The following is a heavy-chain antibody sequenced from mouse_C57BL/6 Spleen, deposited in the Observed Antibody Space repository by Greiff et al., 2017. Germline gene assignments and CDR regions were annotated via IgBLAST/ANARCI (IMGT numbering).Heavy chain of an antibody. V-gene: IGHV1-26*01. CDR2: INPNNGGT. D-gene: IGHD2-4*01. CDR1: GYTFTDYY. Sequence: EVQLQQSGPELVKPGASVKISCKASGYTFTDYYMNWVKQSHGKSLEWIGDINPNNGGTSYNQKFKGKATLTVDKSSSTAYMELRSLTSEDSAVYYCARKRDDYDGDWFAFWGEERLGTVSA. CDR3: ARKRDDYDGDWFAF. J-gene: IGHJ3*01.